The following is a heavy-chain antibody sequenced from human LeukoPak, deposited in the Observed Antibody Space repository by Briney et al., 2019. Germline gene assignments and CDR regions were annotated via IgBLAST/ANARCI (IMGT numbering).Heavy chain of an antibody. Sequence: SETLSLTCTVSGGSISSYYWSWIRQPAGKGLEWIGRIYTRGSTNYNPSLKSRLTMSVDTSKNQFSLKLSSVTAADTAVYYCARSPSSSWLRRWGAFDIWGQGTMVTVSS. CDR2: IYTRGST. CDR3: ARSPSSSWLRRWGAFDI. J-gene: IGHJ3*02. CDR1: GGSISSYY. V-gene: IGHV4-4*07. D-gene: IGHD6-13*01.